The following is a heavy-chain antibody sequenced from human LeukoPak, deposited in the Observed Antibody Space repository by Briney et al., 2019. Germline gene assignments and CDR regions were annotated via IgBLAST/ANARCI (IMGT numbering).Heavy chain of an antibody. CDR2: INHSGST. D-gene: IGHD5-18*01. V-gene: IGHV4-39*07. J-gene: IGHJ4*02. CDR3: XXXQLWFPIYDY. CDR1: GGSISSGGYY. Sequence: PSETLSLTCTVSGGSISSGGYYWSWIRQPPGKGLEWIGEINHSGSTNYNPSLKSRVTISVDTSKNQFSLKLSSVTAADTAVYYXXXXQLWFPIYDYWGQGTLVTVSS.